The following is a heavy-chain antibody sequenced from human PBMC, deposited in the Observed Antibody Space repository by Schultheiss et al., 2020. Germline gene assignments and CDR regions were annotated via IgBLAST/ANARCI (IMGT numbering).Heavy chain of an antibody. CDR3: ARSRRGYSYGPFDY. V-gene: IGHV4-39*01. CDR2: IYYSGST. J-gene: IGHJ4*02. CDR1: GFTFSSYW. Sequence: GSLRLSCAASGFTFSSYWMSWVRQAPGKGLEWIGSIYYSGSTYYNPSLKSRVTISVDTSKNQFSLKLSSVTAADTAVYYCARSRRGYSYGPFDYWGQGTLVNVYS. D-gene: IGHD5-18*01.